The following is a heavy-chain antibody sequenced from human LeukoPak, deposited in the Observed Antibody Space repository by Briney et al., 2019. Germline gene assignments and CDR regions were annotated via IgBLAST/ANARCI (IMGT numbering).Heavy chain of an antibody. CDR2: INHSGST. CDR3: ARGAYYYDSSGYYVFDY. CDR1: GGSFSGYY. Sequence: SETLSLTCAAYGGSFSGYYWSWIRQPPGKGLEWIGEINHSGSTNYNPSLKSRVTISVDTSKNQFSLKLSSVTAADTAVYHCARGAYYYDSSGYYVFDYWGQGTLVTVSS. V-gene: IGHV4-34*01. J-gene: IGHJ4*02. D-gene: IGHD3-22*01.